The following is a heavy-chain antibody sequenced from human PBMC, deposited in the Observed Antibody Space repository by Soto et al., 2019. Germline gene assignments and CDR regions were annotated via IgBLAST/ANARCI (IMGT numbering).Heavy chain of an antibody. CDR2: ISYDGSNK. J-gene: IGHJ6*03. Sequence: GGSLRLSCAASGFTFSSYGMHWVRQAPGKGLEWVAVISYDGSNKYYADSVKGRFTISRDNSKNTLYLQMNSLRAEDTAVYYCAKDGSITMSYYYYYMDVWGKGTTVTVSS. CDR3: AKDGSITMSYYYYYMDV. V-gene: IGHV3-30*18. CDR1: GFTFSSYG. D-gene: IGHD3-3*01.